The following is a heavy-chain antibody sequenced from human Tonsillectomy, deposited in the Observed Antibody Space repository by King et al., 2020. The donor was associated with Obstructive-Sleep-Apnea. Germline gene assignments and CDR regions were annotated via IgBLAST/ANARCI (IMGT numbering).Heavy chain of an antibody. Sequence: QLQESGPGLVKPSQTLSLTCTVSGGSISSGGYYWSWIRQHPGKGLEWIGYIYYSGSTYYNPSLKSRFTISVDTSKNQFSLKLSSVTAADTAVYYCARTDSGYYQFDYWGQGTLVTVSS. CDR2: IYYSGST. CDR3: ARTDSGYYQFDY. J-gene: IGHJ4*02. D-gene: IGHD3-22*01. CDR1: GGSISSGGYY. V-gene: IGHV4-31*03.